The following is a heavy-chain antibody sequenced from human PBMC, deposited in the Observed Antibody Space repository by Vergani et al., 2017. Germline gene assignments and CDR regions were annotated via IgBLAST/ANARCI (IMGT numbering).Heavy chain of an antibody. CDR2: ISWNSGSI. J-gene: IGHJ6*02. CDR1: GFTFDDYA. D-gene: IGHD2-15*01. CDR3: ARDCSGGSCYSPSYGMDV. Sequence: VQLVESGGGVVQPGRSLRLSCAASGFTFDDYAMHWVRQAPGKGLEWVSGISWNSGSIGYADSVKGRFTISRDNAKNSLYLQMNSLRAEDTALYYCARDCSGGSCYSPSYGMDVWGQGTTVTGSS. V-gene: IGHV3-9*01.